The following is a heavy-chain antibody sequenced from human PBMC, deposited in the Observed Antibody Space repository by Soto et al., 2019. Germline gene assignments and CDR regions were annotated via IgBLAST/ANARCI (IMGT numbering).Heavy chain of an antibody. CDR2: ISTSGHV. CDR3: ARDNNDFWSLYPLAFDY. D-gene: IGHD3-3*01. CDR1: GGSLSKYY. V-gene: IGHV4-4*07. Sequence: PSETLSLTCSVSGGSLSKYYWSWIRQPAGKGLGWIGRISTSGHVVSKVSLRSRLTMSVDMSNNHFSLKLTSVTAADTAVYYCARDNNDFWSLYPLAFDYWGQGALVTVYS. J-gene: IGHJ4*02.